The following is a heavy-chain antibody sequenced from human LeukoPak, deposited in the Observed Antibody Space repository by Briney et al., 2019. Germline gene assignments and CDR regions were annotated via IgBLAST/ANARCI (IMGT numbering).Heavy chain of an antibody. CDR1: GFTFSSYA. CDR2: ISGSGGST. CDR3: ARDHSSGWKPFDY. J-gene: IGHJ4*02. V-gene: IGHV3-23*01. Sequence: PGGSLRLSCAASGFTFSSYAMSWVRQAPGKGLEWVSAISGSGGSTYYADSVKGRFTISRDNAKNTLYLQMNSLRAEDTAVYYCARDHSSGWKPFDYWGQGTLVTVSS. D-gene: IGHD6-19*01.